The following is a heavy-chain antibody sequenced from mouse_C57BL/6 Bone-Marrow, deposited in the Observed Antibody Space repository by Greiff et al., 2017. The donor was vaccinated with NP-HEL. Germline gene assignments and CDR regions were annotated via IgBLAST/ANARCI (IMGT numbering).Heavy chain of an antibody. Sequence: VQRVESGPGLVAPSQSLSITCPVSGFSLTSYGVDWVRQSPGKGLEWLGVIWGVGSTNYNSALKSRLGISKDNSKSQVFLKRNRLQTDDTAMYYCASENYWGQGTTLTVTA. V-gene: IGHV2-6*01. CDR3: ASENY. J-gene: IGHJ2*01. CDR2: IWGVGST. CDR1: GFSLTSYG.